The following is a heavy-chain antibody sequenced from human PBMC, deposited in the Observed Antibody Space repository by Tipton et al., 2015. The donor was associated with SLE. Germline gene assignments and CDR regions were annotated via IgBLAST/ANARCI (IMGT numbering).Heavy chain of an antibody. CDR2: IYYTGTT. V-gene: IGHV4-61*10. J-gene: IGHJ5*02. Sequence: TLSLTCTVSGGSVSSGGHYWNWIRPPAGKGLEWIGGIYYTGTTTYYTSFLKSRVTMSVDTSKNQFSLRLTSVIAADTAVYYCARLHGYSYGLNWFDPWGQGTLVTVSS. CDR1: GGSVSSGGHY. CDR3: ARLHGYSYGLNWFDP. D-gene: IGHD5-18*01.